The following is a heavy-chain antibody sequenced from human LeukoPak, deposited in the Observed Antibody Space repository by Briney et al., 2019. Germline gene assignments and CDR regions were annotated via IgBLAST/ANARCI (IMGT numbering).Heavy chain of an antibody. CDR2: INGDGDDT. Sequence: PGGSLRLSCAASGFTFDDYAMHWVRQAPGKGLEWVSIINGDGDDTRHADSVKGRFTISRDNRKKSLYLQMNSLRTEDTALYYCVKDRGTIFNVLNYHFDSWGQGTLITVSS. V-gene: IGHV3-43*02. J-gene: IGHJ4*02. CDR3: VKDRGTIFNVLNYHFDS. D-gene: IGHD3-3*01. CDR1: GFTFDDYA.